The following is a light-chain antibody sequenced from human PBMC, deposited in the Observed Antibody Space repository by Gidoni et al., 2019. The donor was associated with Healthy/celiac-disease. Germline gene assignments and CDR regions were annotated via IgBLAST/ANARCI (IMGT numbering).Light chain of an antibody. CDR3: QSYDSSNHRV. CDR2: EDN. CDR1: SGSIASNY. J-gene: IGLJ2*01. V-gene: IGLV6-57*01. Sequence: NTGTISCTRSSGSIASNYVQWYQQRPGSSPTTVIYEDNQRPSGVPDRFSGSIDSSSDSASLTISGLKTEDEADYYCQSYDSSNHRVFGGGTKLTVL.